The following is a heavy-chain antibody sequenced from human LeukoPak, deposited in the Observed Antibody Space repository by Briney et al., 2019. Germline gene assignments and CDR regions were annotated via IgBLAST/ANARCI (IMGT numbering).Heavy chain of an antibody. CDR1: GFTFSTYT. CDR2: ISSSSSYI. D-gene: IGHD2-8*02. CDR3: ATYDCPGSHAFDI. V-gene: IGHV3-21*01. J-gene: IGHJ3*02. Sequence: GGSLRLSCVASGFTFSTYTMNWVRQAPGKGLEWVSSISSSSSYIFYADSVKGRFTISRDNAKNSLYMQMNSLRAEDTAEYYCATYDCPGSHAFDIWGQGTMLTVSS.